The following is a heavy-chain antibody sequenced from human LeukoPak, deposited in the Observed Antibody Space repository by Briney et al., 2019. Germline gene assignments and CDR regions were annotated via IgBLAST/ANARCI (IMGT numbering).Heavy chain of an antibody. CDR3: AREISDAPELIEAVAGTLGAFDI. V-gene: IGHV1-8*03. CDR1: GYTFTSYD. CDR2: MNPNSGNT. D-gene: IGHD6-19*01. Sequence: ASVKVPCKASGYTFTSYDINWVRQATGQGLEWMGWMNPNSGNTGYAQKFQGRVTITRNTSISTAYLQWSSLKASDTAMYYCAREISDAPELIEAVAGTLGAFDIWGQGTMVTVSS. J-gene: IGHJ3*02.